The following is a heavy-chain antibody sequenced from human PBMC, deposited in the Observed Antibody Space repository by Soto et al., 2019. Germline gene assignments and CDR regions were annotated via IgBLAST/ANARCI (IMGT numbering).Heavy chain of an antibody. J-gene: IGHJ4*02. CDR1: GGTFSSYA. D-gene: IGHD6-13*01. Sequence: SVKVSCKASGGTFSSYAISWVRQAPGQGLEWMGGIIPIFGTANYAQRFQGRVTITADKSTSTAYMELSSLRSEDTAVYYCARGLISSSWKYYFDYWGQGTLVTVSS. CDR3: ARGLISSSWKYYFDY. CDR2: IIPIFGTA. V-gene: IGHV1-69*06.